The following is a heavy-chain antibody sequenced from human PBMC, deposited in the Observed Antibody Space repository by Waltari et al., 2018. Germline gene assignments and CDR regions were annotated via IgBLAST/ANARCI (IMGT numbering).Heavy chain of an antibody. CDR1: GGSISGSGYY. J-gene: IGHJ5*02. D-gene: IGHD1-26*01. Sequence: QLQLQESGPGLVKPSETLSLPCTVSGGSISGSGYYWGWIRQPPGKGLEWIGSIHYSGTTYYNSSLKSRVTISVDMSKNQFSLNLNSVTAADTAVYYCAREVGPKGDWFDPWGQGTLVTVSS. CDR2: IHYSGTT. V-gene: IGHV4-39*07. CDR3: AREVGPKGDWFDP.